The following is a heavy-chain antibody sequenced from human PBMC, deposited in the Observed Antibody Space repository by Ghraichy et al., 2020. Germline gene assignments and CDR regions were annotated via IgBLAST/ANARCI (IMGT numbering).Heavy chain of an antibody. D-gene: IGHD5-12*01. V-gene: IGHV3-30*03. CDR2: ISYDGRNQ. J-gene: IGHJ4*02. Sequence: GGSLRLSCAASGFRLSAHGMHWVRQAPGKGLEWVSVISYDGRNQYKSDSVKGRFTVSKDFSKNTLYLQMNSLRPEDTAMYYCARDQLSSGYDLFYFEFWGRGTLVTVSS. CDR3: ARDQLSSGYDLFYFEF. CDR1: GFRLSAHG.